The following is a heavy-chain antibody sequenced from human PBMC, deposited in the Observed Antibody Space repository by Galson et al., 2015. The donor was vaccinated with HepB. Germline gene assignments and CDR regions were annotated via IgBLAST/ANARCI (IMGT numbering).Heavy chain of an antibody. D-gene: IGHD3-22*01. V-gene: IGHV1-3*01. J-gene: IGHJ2*01. CDR2: INAGNGIT. CDR1: GYTFTNHI. Sequence: SVKVSCKASGYTFTNHIIHWVRQAPGQRLEWMGWINAGNGITKYSQKFQFRVTITRDTSASTASMELSSLRSEDTAIYYCVRLHYSYDRSGDLVRYFDLWGRGTLVTVSS. CDR3: VRLHYSYDRSGDLVRYFDL.